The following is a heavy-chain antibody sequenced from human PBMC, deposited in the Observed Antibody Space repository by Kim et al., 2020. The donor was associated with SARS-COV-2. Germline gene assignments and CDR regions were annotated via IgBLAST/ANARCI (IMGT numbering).Heavy chain of an antibody. D-gene: IGHD6-19*01. V-gene: IGHV5-51*01. CDR1: GYSFTSYW. J-gene: IGHJ6*02. CDR2: IYPGDSDT. Sequence: GESLKISCKGSGYSFTSYWICWVRQMPGKGLEWMGIIYPGDSDTRYSPSFQGQVTISADKSISTAYLQWSSLKASDTAMYYCAREGAGYSTGWEHYYYGMDVWGQGTTVTVSS. CDR3: AREGAGYSTGWEHYYYGMDV.